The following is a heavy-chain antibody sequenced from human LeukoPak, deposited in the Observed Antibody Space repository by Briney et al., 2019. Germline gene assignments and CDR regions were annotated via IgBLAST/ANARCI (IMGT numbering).Heavy chain of an antibody. V-gene: IGHV3-30*03. J-gene: IGHJ5*02. CDR2: ISYDGSNK. D-gene: IGHD3-10*01. Sequence: PGGSLRLSCAASGFTFSSYGMHWVRQAPGKGLEWVAVISYDGSNKYYADSVKGRFTISRDNSKNTLYRQMNSLRAEDTAVYYGARRRVWFDPWAQGTLVTVSS. CDR3: ARRRVWFDP. CDR1: GFTFSSYG.